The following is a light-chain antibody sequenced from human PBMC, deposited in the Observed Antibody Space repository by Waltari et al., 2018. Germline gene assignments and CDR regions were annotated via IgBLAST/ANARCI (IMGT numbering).Light chain of an antibody. CDR3: QQYNNDSPSS. J-gene: IGKJ2*01. CDR1: QSISTW. V-gene: IGKV1-5*03. Sequence: DIQMTQSPSTLSASVGDRVNITCRASQSISTWLALYQQKPGKAPKLLISKASTLESGVPSRFSGRGSGTEFTLIINSLQPDDFASYYCQQYNNDSPSSFGQGTKLE. CDR2: KAS.